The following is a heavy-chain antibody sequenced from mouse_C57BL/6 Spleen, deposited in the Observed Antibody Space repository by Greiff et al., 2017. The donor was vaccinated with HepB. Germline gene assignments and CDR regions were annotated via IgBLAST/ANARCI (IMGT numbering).Heavy chain of an antibody. D-gene: IGHD2-14*01. CDR2: ISYDGSN. V-gene: IGHV3-6*01. CDR3: ARDGSIGGFDY. CDR1: GYSITSGYY. J-gene: IGHJ2*01. Sequence: EVQLQQSGPGLVKPSQSLSLTCSVTGYSITSGYYWNWIRQFPGNKLEWMGYISYDGSNNYNPSLKNRISITRDTSKNQFFLKLNSVTTEDTATYYCARDGSIGGFDYWGQGTTLTVSS.